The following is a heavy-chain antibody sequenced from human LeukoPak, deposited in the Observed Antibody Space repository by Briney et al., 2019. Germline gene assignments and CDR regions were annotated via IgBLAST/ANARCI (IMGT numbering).Heavy chain of an antibody. CDR1: GFTFSSYG. J-gene: IGHJ6*02. D-gene: IGHD4-17*01. CDR3: ARLYGDYPELYYYYGMDV. Sequence: GGSLRLSCAASGFTFSSYGMHWVRQAPGKGLEWVAVIWYDGSNKYYADSVKGRFTISRDNSKNTLYLQMNSLRAEDTAVYYCARLYGDYPELYYYYGMDVWGQGTTVTVSS. CDR2: IWYDGSNK. V-gene: IGHV3-33*01.